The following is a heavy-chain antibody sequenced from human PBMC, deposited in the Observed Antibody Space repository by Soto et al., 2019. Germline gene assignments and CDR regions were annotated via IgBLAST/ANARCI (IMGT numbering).Heavy chain of an antibody. J-gene: IGHJ6*02. CDR2: IXXSXSX. CDR1: GGAFRGYF. D-gene: IGHD5-12*01. Sequence: SENLSLPCAVYGGAFRGYFWRRIRQPPGKGVEXIGEIXXSXSXXXNXXXXSRVTISVDTSKNHFSLKLSSVTAAEPGVYYCARVSWGWLQPMDVCGQGTSGTVSS. V-gene: IGHV4-34*01. CDR3: ARVSWGWLQPMDV.